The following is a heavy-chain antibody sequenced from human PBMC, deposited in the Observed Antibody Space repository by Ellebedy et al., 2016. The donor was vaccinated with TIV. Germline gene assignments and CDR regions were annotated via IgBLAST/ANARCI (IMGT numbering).Heavy chain of an antibody. CDR2: MSGSAGRI. Sequence: GESLKISCAASGFRFSGYGMHWIRQAPGKGLEWVSGMSGSAGRISYADSVKGRFAISRDNSKNTLYLQMNSLRAEDTAVYYCVRAPRGQYYFDYWGQGTLVTVSS. J-gene: IGHJ4*02. D-gene: IGHD5-12*01. CDR3: VRAPRGQYYFDY. V-gene: IGHV3-23*01. CDR1: GFRFSGYG.